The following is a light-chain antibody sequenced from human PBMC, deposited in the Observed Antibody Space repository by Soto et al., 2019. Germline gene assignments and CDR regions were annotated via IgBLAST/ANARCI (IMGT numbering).Light chain of an antibody. J-gene: IGLJ3*02. CDR2: EVS. CDR1: SSDVGGYNY. V-gene: IGLV2-14*01. Sequence: QSALTQPASVSGSPGQSITISCTGTSSDVGGYNYHSWYQQYPGKAPRVMIYEVSNRPSGVSNRFSGSKSGNTASLTISGLQAEDEADYFCSPYTTNGTTVFGGGTNLTVL. CDR3: SPYTTNGTTV.